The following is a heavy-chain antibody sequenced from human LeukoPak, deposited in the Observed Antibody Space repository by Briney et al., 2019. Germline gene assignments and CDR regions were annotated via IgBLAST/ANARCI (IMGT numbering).Heavy chain of an antibody. J-gene: IGHJ4*02. CDR2: ISSSSSYT. CDR3: ARDFTYYYGSVSFCDY. Sequence: AGGSLRLSCAASGFTFSDYYMSWIRQAPGKGLEWVSYISSSSSYTNYADSVKGRFTISRDNAKNSLYLQMNSLRAEDTAVYYCARDFTYYYGSVSFCDYWGQGTLVTVSS. CDR1: GFTFSDYY. V-gene: IGHV3-11*06. D-gene: IGHD3-10*01.